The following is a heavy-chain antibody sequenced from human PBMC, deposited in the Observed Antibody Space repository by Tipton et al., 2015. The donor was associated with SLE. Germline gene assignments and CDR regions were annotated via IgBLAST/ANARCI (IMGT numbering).Heavy chain of an antibody. Sequence: TLFLTCTVSGGSISSSSYYWGWIRQPPGKGLEWIGSIYYSGSTYYNPSLKSRVTISVDTSKNKFSLKLSSVTDADTAVYYCALLGSLLWFSPEGYWGQGTLVTVSS. V-gene: IGHV4-39*07. D-gene: IGHD3-10*01. CDR3: ALLGSLLWFSPEGY. CDR1: GGSISSSSYY. J-gene: IGHJ4*02. CDR2: IYYSGST.